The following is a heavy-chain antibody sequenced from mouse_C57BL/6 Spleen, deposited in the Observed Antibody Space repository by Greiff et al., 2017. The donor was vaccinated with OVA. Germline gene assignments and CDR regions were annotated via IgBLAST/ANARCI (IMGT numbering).Heavy chain of an antibody. D-gene: IGHD1-2*01. V-gene: IGHV1-82*01. CDR3: ARPRGLDYAMDY. Sequence: QVQLKESGPELVKPGASVKISCKASGYAFSSSWMNWVKQRPGKGLEWIGRIYPGDGDTNYNGKFKGKATLTADKSSSTAYMQLSSLTSEDSAVYFCARPRGLDYAMDYWGQGTSVTVSS. CDR1: GYAFSSSW. J-gene: IGHJ4*01. CDR2: IYPGDGDT.